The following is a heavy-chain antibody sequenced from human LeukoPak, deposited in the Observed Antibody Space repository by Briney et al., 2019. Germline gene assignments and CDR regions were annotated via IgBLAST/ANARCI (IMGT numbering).Heavy chain of an antibody. CDR3: AGGYYDSSGYLY. CDR2: IIPIFGTA. V-gene: IGHV1-69*13. J-gene: IGHJ4*02. Sequence: SVTVSCKASGGTFSSYAISWVRQAPGQGLEWMGGIIPIFGTANYAQKFQGRVTITADESTSTAYMELSSLRSEDTAVYYCAGGYYDSSGYLYWGQGILVTVSS. CDR1: GGTFSSYA. D-gene: IGHD3-22*01.